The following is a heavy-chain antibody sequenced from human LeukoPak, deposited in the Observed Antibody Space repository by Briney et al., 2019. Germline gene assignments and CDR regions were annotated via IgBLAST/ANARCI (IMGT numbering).Heavy chain of an antibody. Sequence: ASVKVSCKVSGYTLTELSMHWVRQAPAKGLEWMGGFDPEDGETIYAQKFQGRVTMTEDTSTDTAYMELSSLRSEDTAVYYCATDPAHCSSTSCYWGWGQGTLVTVSS. CDR3: ATDPAHCSSTSCYWG. CDR1: GYTLTELS. V-gene: IGHV1-24*01. J-gene: IGHJ4*02. D-gene: IGHD2-2*01. CDR2: FDPEDGET.